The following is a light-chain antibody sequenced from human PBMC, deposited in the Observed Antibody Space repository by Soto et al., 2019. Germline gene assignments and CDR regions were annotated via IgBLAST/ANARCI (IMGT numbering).Light chain of an antibody. J-gene: IGKJ1*01. CDR3: QQYENYWT. CDR2: DAS. V-gene: IGKV1-5*01. CDR1: QPISSW. Sequence: DIQMTQSPPTLSASVGDRVTITCRASQPISSWLAWYHQKPGKAPKLLIYDASNLESGVPSRFSGSGSGTEFTLTISRLQPEDFGIYYCQQYENYWTFGQGTKVEIK.